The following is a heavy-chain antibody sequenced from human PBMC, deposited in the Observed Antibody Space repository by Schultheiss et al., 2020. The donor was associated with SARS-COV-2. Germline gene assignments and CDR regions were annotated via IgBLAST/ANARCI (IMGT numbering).Heavy chain of an antibody. Sequence: SQTLSLTCTVSGGSISSGAYYWSWVRQHPGKGLEWIGSIYYGGSTNYNPSFKSRVTISVDTSKNQFSLKLSSVTAADTAVYYCARERPRDAFDIWGQGTMVTVSS. CDR1: GGSISSGAYY. V-gene: IGHV4-61*08. CDR2: IYYGGST. J-gene: IGHJ3*02. CDR3: ARERPRDAFDI.